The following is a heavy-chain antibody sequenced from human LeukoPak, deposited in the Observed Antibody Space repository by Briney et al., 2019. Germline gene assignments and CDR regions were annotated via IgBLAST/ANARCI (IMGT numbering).Heavy chain of an antibody. CDR2: ISYDGSNK. CDR1: GFTFSSYA. Sequence: GRSLRLPCAASGFTFSSYAMHWVRQAPGKGLEWVAVISYDGSNKYYADSVKGRFTISRDNSKNTLYLQMNSLRAEDTAVYYCARRAGAYSHPYDYWGQGTLVTVSS. V-gene: IGHV3-30*14. D-gene: IGHD4/OR15-4a*01. CDR3: ARRAGAYSHPYDY. J-gene: IGHJ4*02.